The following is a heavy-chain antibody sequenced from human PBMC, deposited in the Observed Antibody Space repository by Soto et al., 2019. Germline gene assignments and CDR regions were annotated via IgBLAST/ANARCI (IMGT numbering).Heavy chain of an antibody. CDR1: GFTFDDYA. J-gene: IGHJ4*02. CDR2: ISWNSGSI. CDR3: AKDRSVAGTGFDY. D-gene: IGHD6-19*01. Sequence: GGSLRLSCAASGFTFDDYAMHWVRQAPGKGLEWVSGISWNSGSIGYADSVKGRFTISRDNAKNSLYLQMNSLRAEDTALYYCAKDRSVAGTGFDYWGQGTLVTVSS. V-gene: IGHV3-9*01.